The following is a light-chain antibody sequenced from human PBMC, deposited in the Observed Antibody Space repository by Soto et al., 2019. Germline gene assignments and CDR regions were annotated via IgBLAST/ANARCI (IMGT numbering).Light chain of an antibody. V-gene: IGKV1-5*03. CDR3: QEYNSHSRYT. CDR2: KAS. CDR1: QSISSW. Sequence: DIQMTQSPSTLSASVGDRVTITCRASQSISSWLAWYQQKPGKAPKLLIYKASSLESGVPSRFSGSGSGTEFTLTISSLQPYDYATYYCQEYNSHSRYTFGQGTKLEIK. J-gene: IGKJ2*01.